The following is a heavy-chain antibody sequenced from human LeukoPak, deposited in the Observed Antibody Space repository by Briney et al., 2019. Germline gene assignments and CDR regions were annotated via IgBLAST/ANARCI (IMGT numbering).Heavy chain of an antibody. CDR2: IDYSGGNT. J-gene: IGHJ4*02. CDR3: VATRVCGGVLLRPNCLYFEN. D-gene: IGHD3-10*01. Sequence: GGSLRLSCAASGFTFNNYVMSWVRQAPGKGLEWVSGIDYSGGNTNYADSVLGRFTGARDNSKNTLYLQMNSLRAEDTAVYYCVATRVCGGVLLRPNCLYFENWGQGTLVSVSP. V-gene: IGHV3-23*01. CDR1: GFTFNNYV.